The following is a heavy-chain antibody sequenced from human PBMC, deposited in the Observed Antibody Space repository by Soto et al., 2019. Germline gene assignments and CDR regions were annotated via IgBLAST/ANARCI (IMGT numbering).Heavy chain of an antibody. V-gene: IGHV1-18*04. CDR1: GYTFTSYG. D-gene: IGHD1-26*01. J-gene: IGHJ6*02. Sequence: ASVKVSCKASGYTFTSYGIRWVRQAPGQGLEWMGWISAYNGNTNYAQKLQGRVTMTTDTSTSTAYMELRSLRSDDTAVYYCARGVIVGAYYYYYGMDVWGQGTTVTVSS. CDR3: ARGVIVGAYYYYYGMDV. CDR2: ISAYNGNT.